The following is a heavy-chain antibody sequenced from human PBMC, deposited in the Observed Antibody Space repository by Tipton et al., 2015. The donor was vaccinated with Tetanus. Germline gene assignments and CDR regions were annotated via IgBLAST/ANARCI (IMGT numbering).Heavy chain of an antibody. V-gene: IGHV1-2*02. J-gene: IGHJ6*02. CDR1: GYTFTGYH. D-gene: IGHD3-22*01. Sequence: QLVQSGAEVKKPGASLKVSCKASGYTFTGYHLYWVRQAPGQGLEWMGWIDPNSGGTVYAQKFQGRVTMTRDTSISTAYMELSRLRSDDTAVYYCARDRGDYIYSGMDVWGPGTTVTVSS. CDR2: IDPNSGGT. CDR3: ARDRGDYIYSGMDV.